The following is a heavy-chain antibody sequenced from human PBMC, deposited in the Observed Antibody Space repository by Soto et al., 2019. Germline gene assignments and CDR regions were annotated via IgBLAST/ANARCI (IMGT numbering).Heavy chain of an antibody. J-gene: IGHJ6*02. CDR1: GGTFDAYT. Sequence: QVQLVQSGAEVRKPGSSVRVSCKASGGTFDAYTITWVRQAPGQGLEWMGGLIPLFGTANYSQKLQGRVTITADESTTTAHMELSSLRSEDTAVYFCARLGTKAMDVWGQGTTVTISS. D-gene: IGHD2-2*01. CDR3: ARLGTKAMDV. CDR2: LIPLFGTA. V-gene: IGHV1-69*01.